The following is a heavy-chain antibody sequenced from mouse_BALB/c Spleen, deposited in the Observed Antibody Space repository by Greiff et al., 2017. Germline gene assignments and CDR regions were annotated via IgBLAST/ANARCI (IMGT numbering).Heavy chain of an antibody. V-gene: IGHV1-14*01. D-gene: IGHD1-1*01. CDR2: INPYNDGT. CDR1: GYTFTSYV. CDR3: AHYYGSRYYYAMDY. J-gene: IGHJ4*01. Sequence: VQLQQSGPELVKPGASVKMSCKASGYTFTSYVMHWVKQKPGQGLEWIGYINPYNDGTKYNEKFKGKATLTSDKSSSTAYMELSSLTSEDSAVYYCAHYYGSRYYYAMDYWGQGTSVTVSS.